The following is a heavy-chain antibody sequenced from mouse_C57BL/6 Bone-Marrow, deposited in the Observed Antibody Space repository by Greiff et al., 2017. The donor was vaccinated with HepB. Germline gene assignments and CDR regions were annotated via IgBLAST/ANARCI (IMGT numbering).Heavy chain of an antibody. V-gene: IGHV1-81*01. D-gene: IGHD2-1*01. CDR3: AREDLLWYPWFAY. Sequence: VQLQQSGAELARPGASVKLSCKASGYTFTSYGISWVKQRTGQGLEWIGEIYPRSGNTYYNEKFKGKATLTADKSSSTAYMELRSLTSEDSAVYFCAREDLLWYPWFAYWGQGTLVTVSA. CDR2: IYPRSGNT. J-gene: IGHJ3*01. CDR1: GYTFTSYG.